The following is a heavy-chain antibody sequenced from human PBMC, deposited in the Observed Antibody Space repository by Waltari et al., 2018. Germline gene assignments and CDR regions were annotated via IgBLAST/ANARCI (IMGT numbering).Heavy chain of an antibody. D-gene: IGHD5-12*01. CDR1: GFTLKPSA. CDR3: ARNGYNWVAFDV. Sequence: EVQLLESGGGLAKPGGSLRHSCVGRGFTLKPSAMTWFRQAPGKALECVSSISGTGATKYYVDSGRGRFSISRDDSKNILFLQMDSLRVEDTALYFCARNGYNWVAFDVWGQGAMVSVSS. CDR2: ISGTGATK. J-gene: IGHJ3*01. V-gene: IGHV3-23*01.